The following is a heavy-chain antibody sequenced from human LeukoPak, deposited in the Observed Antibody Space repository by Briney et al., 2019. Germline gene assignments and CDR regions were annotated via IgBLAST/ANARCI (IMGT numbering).Heavy chain of an antibody. CDR3: ARADYDYVWGSYRQYYFDY. CDR2: IKQGGSEK. D-gene: IGHD3-16*02. J-gene: IGHJ4*02. Sequence: GGSLRLSCAASGFTFSSYWMSWVRQAQGKGLEWVANIKQGGSEKYYVDSVKGRFTISRDNAKNSLYLQMNSLRAEDTAVYYCARADYDYVWGSYRQYYFDYWGQGTLVTVSS. V-gene: IGHV3-7*01. CDR1: GFTFSSYW.